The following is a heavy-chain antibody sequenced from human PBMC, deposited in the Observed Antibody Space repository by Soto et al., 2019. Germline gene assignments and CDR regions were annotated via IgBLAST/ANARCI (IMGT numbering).Heavy chain of an antibody. Sequence: QVQLVESGGGVVQPGRSLRLSCAASGFTFSSYGMHWVRQAPGKGLEWVAVIWYDGSNKYYADSVKGRFTISRDNSKNTLYLQMNSLRAEDTAVYYCARGLYYYDSSGYSHNDYWGQGTLVTVSS. D-gene: IGHD3-22*01. CDR1: GFTFSSYG. CDR2: IWYDGSNK. J-gene: IGHJ4*02. V-gene: IGHV3-33*01. CDR3: ARGLYYYDSSGYSHNDY.